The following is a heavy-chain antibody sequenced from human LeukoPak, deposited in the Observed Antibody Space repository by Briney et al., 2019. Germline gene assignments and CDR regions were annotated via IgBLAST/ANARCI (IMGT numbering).Heavy chain of an antibody. CDR3: AKYCSGETCLDN. CDR1: GGPISSYY. V-gene: IGHV4-4*08. D-gene: IGHD2-15*01. J-gene: IGHJ4*02. CDR2: VSTNGNT. Sequence: SETLSLTCTVSGGPISSYYWSWIRQPPGNGLERIGYVSTNGNTNYNPSLKGRVTISVDTSKNQFSLKVSSVPAAETAVYYCAKYCSGETCLDNWGQGTLVTVSS.